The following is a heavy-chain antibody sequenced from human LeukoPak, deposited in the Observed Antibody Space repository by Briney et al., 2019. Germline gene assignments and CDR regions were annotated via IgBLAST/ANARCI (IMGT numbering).Heavy chain of an antibody. CDR1: GFTFRDFS. CDR3: AKGNNSLSFNFDY. Sequence: KTGGSLRLSCAASGFTFRDFSMHWVRQAPGKGLEWVSLVSGDGGVTHYADSVKGRFTISRDNSKNSLYLQMSSLRVEDTAFYYCAKGNNSLSFNFDYGGQGTLVTVSS. CDR2: VSGDGGVT. D-gene: IGHD2/OR15-2a*01. V-gene: IGHV3-43*02. J-gene: IGHJ4*02.